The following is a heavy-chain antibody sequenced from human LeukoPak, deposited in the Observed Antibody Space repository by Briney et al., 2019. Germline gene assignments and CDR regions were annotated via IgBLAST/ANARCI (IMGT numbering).Heavy chain of an antibody. J-gene: IGHJ4*02. CDR3: ARDPYYDSSGYPIDY. V-gene: IGHV1-2*06. CDR1: GYTFTGYY. CDR2: INPNSGGT. Sequence: EASVKVSCKASGYTFTGYYMHWVRQAPGQGLEWMGRINPNSGGTNYAQKFQGRVTMTRDTSISTAYMELGRLRSDDTAVYYCARDPYYDSSGYPIDYWGQGTLVTVSS. D-gene: IGHD3-22*01.